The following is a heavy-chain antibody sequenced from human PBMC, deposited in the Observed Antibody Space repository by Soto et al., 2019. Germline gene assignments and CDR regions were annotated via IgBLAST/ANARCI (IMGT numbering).Heavy chain of an antibody. CDR3: ARGGYYSTSANDY. CDR2: INGDGRTT. J-gene: IGHJ4*02. D-gene: IGHD6-13*01. Sequence: GGSLRLSCAVSGFIFSNYWMYWVRQVPGKGLVWVSRINGDGRTTTYADSVKGRFTISRDNAKNTLYLQMNSLRVEDTALYYCARGGYYSTSANDYWGQGTLVTVSS. V-gene: IGHV3-74*01. CDR1: GFIFSNYW.